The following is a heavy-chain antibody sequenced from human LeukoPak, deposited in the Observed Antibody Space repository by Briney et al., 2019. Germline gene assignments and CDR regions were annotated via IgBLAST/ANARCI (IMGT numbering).Heavy chain of an antibody. Sequence: PGESLRLSCAAYGFTFSRYCMNWVRQPPGEGLEWVASISSSSSYIYYSDSVKGRFTTSRDNATNSLYLQMNRLRHEDTAVYYCARDFPLTGDYYFVAFDIWGQGTMVTVSS. CDR1: GFTFSRYC. J-gene: IGHJ3*02. CDR2: ISSSSSYI. V-gene: IGHV3-21*01. D-gene: IGHD4-17*01. CDR3: ARDFPLTGDYYFVAFDI.